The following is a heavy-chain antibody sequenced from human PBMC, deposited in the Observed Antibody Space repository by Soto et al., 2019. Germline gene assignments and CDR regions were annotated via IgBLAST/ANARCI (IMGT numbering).Heavy chain of an antibody. J-gene: IGHJ4*02. CDR1: GGAYSSYT. CDR3: ASFFYSSGWYDDY. Sequence: TSVKLNCKDSGGAYSSYTISWVRQAPGQGLEWMGRIIPILGIANYAQKFQGRVTITADKSTSTAYMELSSLRSEDTAVYYCASFFYSSGWYDDYWGQGTLVTVSS. V-gene: IGHV1-69*02. CDR2: IIPILGIA. D-gene: IGHD6-19*01.